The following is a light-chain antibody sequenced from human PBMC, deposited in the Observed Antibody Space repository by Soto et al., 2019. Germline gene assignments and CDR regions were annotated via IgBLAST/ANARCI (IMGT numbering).Light chain of an antibody. Sequence: DIQMTQSPSSLSASVGDRVTITCRASQGIRRDLGWFQQKPGKAPKRIIYAAGSLESGVPSRFSGSGSGTEFTLTISSLQPEDFATYFCLQHKTYPWTFGQGTKVEIK. CDR1: QGIRRD. CDR3: LQHKTYPWT. V-gene: IGKV1-17*01. J-gene: IGKJ1*01. CDR2: AAG.